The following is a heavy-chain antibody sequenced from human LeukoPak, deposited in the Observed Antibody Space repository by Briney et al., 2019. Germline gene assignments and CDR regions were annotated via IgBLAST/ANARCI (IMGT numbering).Heavy chain of an antibody. V-gene: IGHV3-33*06. CDR2: IWSDGSNK. Sequence: PGGSLRLSCAASRFAFSSYGMHWVRQAPGKGLEWVAIIWSDGSNKYYADSVKGRFTISRDNSKNTLYLQMNSLRAEDTAVYYCANIHYYYYYGMDVWGQGTTVTVSS. CDR1: RFAFSSYG. J-gene: IGHJ6*02. CDR3: ANIHYYYYYGMDV.